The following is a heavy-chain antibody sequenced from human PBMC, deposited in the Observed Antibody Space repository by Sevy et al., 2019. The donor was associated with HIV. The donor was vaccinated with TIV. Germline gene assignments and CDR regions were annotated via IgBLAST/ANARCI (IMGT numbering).Heavy chain of an antibody. V-gene: IGHV4-34*01. Sequence: SETLSLTCAVYGGSFSGYYWSWIRQPPGKGLEWIGEINHSGRPNYNPSLKSRVTISVTTSKNQFSLKLSSVTAADTAVYYCAISGSSGSYYRRGYYFDYWGQGTLVTVSS. J-gene: IGHJ4*02. D-gene: IGHD1-26*01. CDR2: INHSGRP. CDR1: GGSFSGYY. CDR3: AISGSSGSYYRRGYYFDY.